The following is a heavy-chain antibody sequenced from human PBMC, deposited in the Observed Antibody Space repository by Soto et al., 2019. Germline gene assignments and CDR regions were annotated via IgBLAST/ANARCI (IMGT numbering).Heavy chain of an antibody. CDR2: MYFNEST. CDR3: ARDHKEAFDI. J-gene: IGHJ3*02. Sequence: QVLLRESGPGLMKPSETLSLTCTVSGGSISSYFLNWIRQAPGKGLEWIGYMYFNESTNYNPSLKSRVMMSLDTSKSLFSLKLNSVTAADTAIYYCARDHKEAFDIWGQGTLVIVSS. CDR1: GGSISSYF. V-gene: IGHV4-59*01.